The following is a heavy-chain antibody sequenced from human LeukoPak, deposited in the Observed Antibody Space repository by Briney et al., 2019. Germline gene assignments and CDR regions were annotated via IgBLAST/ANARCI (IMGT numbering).Heavy chain of an antibody. CDR1: GGSISSYY. CDR2: IYTSGNT. D-gene: IGHD4-17*01. Sequence: PSETVSLTCTVSGGSISSYYWSWIRQPAGKGLEWIGRIYTSGNTNYNPSLKSRVTMSVDRSKNQFSLKLSSVTAADTAVYYCARSPVEYDYGDYEPLYYFDYWGQGTLVTVSS. J-gene: IGHJ4*02. CDR3: ARSPVEYDYGDYEPLYYFDY. V-gene: IGHV4-4*07.